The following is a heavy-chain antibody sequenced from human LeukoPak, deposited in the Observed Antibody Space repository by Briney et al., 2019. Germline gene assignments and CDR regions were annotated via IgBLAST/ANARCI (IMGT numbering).Heavy chain of an antibody. J-gene: IGHJ1*01. V-gene: IGHV1-8*01. D-gene: IGHD3-10*01. Sequence: GAPVKVSCKASGYTFTSYDINWVRQATGHGLEWMGWMNPNSGNTGYAQKFQDRVTMTRNTSISTAYMELSSLRSEDTAVYYCARDSPARGDPPPHWGQGTLVTVSS. CDR3: ARDSPARGDPPPH. CDR2: MNPNSGNT. CDR1: GYTFTSYD.